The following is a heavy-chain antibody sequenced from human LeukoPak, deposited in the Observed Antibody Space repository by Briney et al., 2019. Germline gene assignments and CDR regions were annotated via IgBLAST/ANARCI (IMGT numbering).Heavy chain of an antibody. CDR1: GGTFSSYA. J-gene: IGHJ6*03. V-gene: IGHV1-69*01. CDR2: IIPIFGTA. D-gene: IGHD4-11*01. Sequence: SVKVSCKASGGTFSSYAISWVRQAPGQGLEWMGGIIPIFGTANYAQKLQGRVTITADESTNTAYMELSSLRSEDTAVYYCARDSGTTVTSSYYYHYLEVWGKGTTVTVSS. CDR3: ARDSGTTVTSSYYYHYLEV.